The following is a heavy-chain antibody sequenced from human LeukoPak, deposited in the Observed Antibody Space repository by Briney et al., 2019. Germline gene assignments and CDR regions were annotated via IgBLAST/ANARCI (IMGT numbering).Heavy chain of an antibody. J-gene: IGHJ1*01. CDR2: INPSGGST. CDR3: ARGGRSSGWSTTFQH. Sequence: ASVTVSCKASGYTFTIYYMHWVRQAPGQGLEWMGIINPSGGSTSYAQKFQGRVTMTRDTSTSTVYMELSSLRSEDTAVYYCARGGRSSGWSTTFQHWGQGTLVTVSS. V-gene: IGHV1-46*01. D-gene: IGHD6-19*01. CDR1: GYTFTIYY.